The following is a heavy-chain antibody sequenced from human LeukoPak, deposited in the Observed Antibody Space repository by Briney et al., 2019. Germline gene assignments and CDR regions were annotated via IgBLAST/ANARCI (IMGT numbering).Heavy chain of an antibody. CDR3: ARDAVYCGGDCYLFDP. CDR2: ISYDGSNK. D-gene: IGHD2-21*01. CDR1: GFTFSSYG. J-gene: IGHJ5*02. Sequence: GRSLRLSCAASGFTFSSYGMHWVRQAPGKGLEWVAVISYDGSNKYYADSVKGRFTISRDNSKNTLYLQMNSLRAEDTAVYYCARDAVYCGGDCYLFDPWGQGTLVTVSS. V-gene: IGHV3-30*03.